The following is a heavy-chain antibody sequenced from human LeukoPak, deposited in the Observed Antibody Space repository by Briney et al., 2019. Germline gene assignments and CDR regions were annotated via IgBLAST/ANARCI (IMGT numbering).Heavy chain of an antibody. V-gene: IGHV3-30*18. D-gene: IGHD3-22*01. J-gene: IGHJ4*02. CDR3: AKGNDIGGYYYPHFDY. CDR2: ISSDGNNK. CDR1: GFTFSSYG. Sequence: GRSLRLSCVASGFTFSSYGMHWVRQAPGKGLEWVAVISSDGNNKNYVDSVKGRFTFSRDNSKNTLYLQMNSLRAEDTAVYYCAKGNDIGGYYYPHFDYWGQGTLVTVSS.